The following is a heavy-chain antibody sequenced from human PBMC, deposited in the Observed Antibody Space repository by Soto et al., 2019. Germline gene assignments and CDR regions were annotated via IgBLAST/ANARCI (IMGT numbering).Heavy chain of an antibody. D-gene: IGHD6-19*01. CDR3: ARVSPPIAVAGTLWFDP. CDR1: GGSFSGYY. V-gene: IGHV4-34*01. Sequence: SETLSLTCAVYGGSFSGYYWSWIRQPPGKGLEWIGEINHSGSTNYNPSLKSRVTISVDTSKNQFSLKLSSVTAADTAVYYCARVSPPIAVAGTLWFDPWGQGTLVTVSS. J-gene: IGHJ5*02. CDR2: INHSGST.